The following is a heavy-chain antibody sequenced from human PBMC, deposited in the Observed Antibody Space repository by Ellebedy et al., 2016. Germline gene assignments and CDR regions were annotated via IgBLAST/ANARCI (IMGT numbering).Heavy chain of an antibody. CDR1: GHTVTTFD. V-gene: IGHV1-3*01. CDR3: AKAGVNYDNGYFDP. J-gene: IGHJ4*02. Sequence: ASVKVSXXASGHTVTTFDIQWVRQAPGQRLEWMGWINADNGYARYSEKFRDRVTLTKDTSATIAYMELSNLRSEDTVVYYCAKAGVNYDNGYFDPWGQGTLVTVSS. D-gene: IGHD3-22*01. CDR2: INADNGYA.